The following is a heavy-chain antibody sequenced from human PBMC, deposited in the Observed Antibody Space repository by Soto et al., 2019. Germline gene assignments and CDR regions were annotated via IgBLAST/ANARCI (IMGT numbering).Heavy chain of an antibody. Sequence: GESLKISCKGSGYSFTSYWIGWVRQMPGKGLEWMGIIYPGDSDTRYSPSFQGQVTISADKSISTAYLQWSSLKASDTAMYYCARHIGNWNYAADYYYYMDVWGKGTTVTVSS. CDR2: IYPGDSDT. D-gene: IGHD1-7*01. CDR1: GYSFTSYW. V-gene: IGHV5-51*01. CDR3: ARHIGNWNYAADYYYYMDV. J-gene: IGHJ6*03.